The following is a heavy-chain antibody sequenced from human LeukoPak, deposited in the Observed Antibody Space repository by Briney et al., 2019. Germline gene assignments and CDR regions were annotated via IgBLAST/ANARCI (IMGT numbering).Heavy chain of an antibody. CDR3: ARGTDGRRYFDL. Sequence: PSETLSLTCTVSGGSISTYYWSWIRQPPGRGLECIGYIYYSGSTKYNPSLKSRVTISADTSKNQISLKLSSVTAADTAVYYCARGTDGRRYFDLWGRGTLLTVSS. J-gene: IGHJ2*01. V-gene: IGHV4-59*03. D-gene: IGHD5-24*01. CDR2: IYYSGST. CDR1: GGSISTYY.